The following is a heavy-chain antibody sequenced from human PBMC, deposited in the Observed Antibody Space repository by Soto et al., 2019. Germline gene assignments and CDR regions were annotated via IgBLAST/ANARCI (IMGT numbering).Heavy chain of an antibody. J-gene: IGHJ5*02. CDR1: RGTFSSYA. Sequence: QVQLVQSGAEVKKPGSSVKVSCKASRGTFSSYAISWVRQAPGQGLEWMGGIIPIFGTANYAQKFQGRVTITADESTSTAYMELSSLRSEDTAVYYCAREVSSGQNNWFDPWGQGTLVTVSS. CDR3: AREVSSGQNNWFDP. V-gene: IGHV1-69*01. CDR2: IIPIFGTA. D-gene: IGHD6-19*01.